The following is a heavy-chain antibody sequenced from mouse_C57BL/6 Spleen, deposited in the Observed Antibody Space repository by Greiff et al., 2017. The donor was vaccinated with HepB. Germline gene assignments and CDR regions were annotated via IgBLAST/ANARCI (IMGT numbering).Heavy chain of an antibody. J-gene: IGHJ3*01. D-gene: IGHD2-4*01. CDR2: IDPSDSYT. V-gene: IGHV1-59*01. CDR3: ARKEGDDYDVAY. CDR1: GYTFTSYW. Sequence: QVQLQQPGAELVRPGTSLKLSCKASGYTFTSYWMHWVSQRPGQGLEWIGVIDPSDSYTNYTQKFKGQATMTVDTSSITVYMQISSLTSEDSAVYYCARKEGDDYDVAYWGQGTLVTVSS.